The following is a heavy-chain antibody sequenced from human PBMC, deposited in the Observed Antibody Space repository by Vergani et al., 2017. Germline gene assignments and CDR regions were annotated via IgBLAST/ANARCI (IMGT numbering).Heavy chain of an antibody. V-gene: IGHV4-34*01. CDR1: GGSFSGYY. J-gene: IGHJ4*02. CDR3: ALSGGVWDY. D-gene: IGHD2-8*02. Sequence: QVQLQESGPGLVKPSGTLSLTCAVYGGSFSGYYWSWIRQPPGKGLEWIGEINHSGSTNYNPSLKSRVTISVDTSKNQFSLKLSSVTAADTAVYYCALSGGVWDYWGQGTLVTVSS. CDR2: INHSGST.